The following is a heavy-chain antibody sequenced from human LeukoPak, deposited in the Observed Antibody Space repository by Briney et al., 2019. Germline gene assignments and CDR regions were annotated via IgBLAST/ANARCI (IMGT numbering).Heavy chain of an antibody. Sequence: PSETLSLTCTVSGGSISSYYWSWIRQPPGKGLEWIGYIYYSGSTNYNPSLKSRVTISVDTSKNQFSLKLSSVTAADTAVYYCARHPYSGYDYYFDYWGQGTLVTVSS. J-gene: IGHJ4*02. CDR2: IYYSGST. D-gene: IGHD5-12*01. V-gene: IGHV4-59*01. CDR1: GGSISSYY. CDR3: ARHPYSGYDYYFDY.